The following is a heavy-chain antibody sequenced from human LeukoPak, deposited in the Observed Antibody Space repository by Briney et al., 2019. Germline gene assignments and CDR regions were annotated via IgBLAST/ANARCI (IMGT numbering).Heavy chain of an antibody. V-gene: IGHV4-59*08. Sequence: SETLSLTCTVSGGSISSYYWSWIRQPPGKGLEWIGYIYYSGSTNYNPSLKSRVTISVDTSKNQFSLKLSSVTAADTAVYYCARSTPWGSPDYWGQGTLVTVSS. CDR1: GGSISSYY. CDR2: IYYSGST. J-gene: IGHJ4*02. CDR3: ARSTPWGSPDY. D-gene: IGHD1-26*01.